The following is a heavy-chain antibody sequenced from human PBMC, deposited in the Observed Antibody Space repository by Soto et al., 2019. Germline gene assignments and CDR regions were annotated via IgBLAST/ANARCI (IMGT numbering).Heavy chain of an antibody. CDR1: GFTFSDHY. CDR2: SRNKANSYST. V-gene: IGHV3-72*01. D-gene: IGHD3-10*01. Sequence: EVQLVDSGGGLVQPGGSLRLSCVASGFTFSDHYMDWVRQAPGKGLEWVARSRNKANSYSTEYAASVKGRFTISRDVSENSLYLQMNSLKTEDTAVYYCVRGAYGSWWMDVWGQGTSVTVSS. CDR3: VRGAYGSWWMDV. J-gene: IGHJ6*02.